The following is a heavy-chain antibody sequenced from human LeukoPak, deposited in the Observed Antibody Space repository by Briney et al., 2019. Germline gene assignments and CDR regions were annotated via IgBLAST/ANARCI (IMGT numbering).Heavy chain of an antibody. Sequence: SEALSLTCTVSGVSINSHYWSWIRQPPGKGLEWIGFIYDSGSANYKSSLKSRVTMTVDTSKNQFSLKLNSVTAADTAVYYCARVLQNYYHMDVWGKGTTVTVSS. J-gene: IGHJ6*03. CDR2: IYDSGSA. CDR3: ARVLQNYYHMDV. CDR1: GVSINSHY. V-gene: IGHV4-59*11. D-gene: IGHD3-3*01.